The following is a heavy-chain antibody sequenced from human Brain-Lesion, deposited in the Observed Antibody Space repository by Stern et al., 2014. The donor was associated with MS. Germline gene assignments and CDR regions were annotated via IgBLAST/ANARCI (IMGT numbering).Heavy chain of an antibody. D-gene: IGHD2-2*01. V-gene: IGHV4-61*02. Sequence: QVQLQESGPGLVKPSQTLSLSCTVSGGSISSGGYYWSWIRQPAGKGLEWIGRIFNSGSTSYKPSLQSRVPISIDPSKTQFSLRLNSMTAADTAVYYCARGRVVPGFQYYATDVWGQGTTVIVSS. CDR3: ARGRVVPGFQYYATDV. J-gene: IGHJ6*02. CDR2: IFNSGST. CDR1: GGSISSGGYY.